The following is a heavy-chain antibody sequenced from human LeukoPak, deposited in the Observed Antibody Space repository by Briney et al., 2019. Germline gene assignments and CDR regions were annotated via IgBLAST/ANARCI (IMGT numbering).Heavy chain of an antibody. CDR3: AYRFDY. CDR1: RFTFSSYA. V-gene: IGHV3-30-3*01. J-gene: IGHJ4*02. Sequence: PGGSLRLSCAASRFTFSSYAMHWVRQAPGKGLEWVAVISYDGSNKYYADSVKGRFTISRDNSKNTLYLQMNSLRAEDTAVYYCAYRFDYWGQGTLVTVSS. CDR2: ISYDGSNK.